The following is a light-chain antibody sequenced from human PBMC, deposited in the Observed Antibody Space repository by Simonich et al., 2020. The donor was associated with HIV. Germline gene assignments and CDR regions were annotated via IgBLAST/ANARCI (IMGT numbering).Light chain of an antibody. CDR1: QSVSTY. V-gene: IGKV3-11*01. CDR3: QQRSKWPPFT. J-gene: IGKJ3*01. Sequence: EIVLTQSPATLSLSPGERATLSCRASQSVSTYLAWYQQKPGQAPRLLIYDASSRATGSPARCSGSGSGTDFTLTISSLEPEDFAVYYCQQRSKWPPFTFGPGTKVDIK. CDR2: DAS.